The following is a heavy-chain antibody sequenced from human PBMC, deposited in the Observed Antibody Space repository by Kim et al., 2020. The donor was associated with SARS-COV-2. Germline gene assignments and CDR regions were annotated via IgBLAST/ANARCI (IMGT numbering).Heavy chain of an antibody. CDR3: ARTMEGWEPYFDY. Sequence: ASVKVSCKASGYTFTGYYMHWVRQAPGQGLEWMGWINPNSGGTNYAQKFQGRVTMTRDTSISTAYMELSRLRSDDTAVYYCARTMEGWEPYFDYWGQGTLVTVSS. D-gene: IGHD1-26*01. V-gene: IGHV1-2*02. CDR2: INPNSGGT. CDR1: GYTFTGYY. J-gene: IGHJ4*02.